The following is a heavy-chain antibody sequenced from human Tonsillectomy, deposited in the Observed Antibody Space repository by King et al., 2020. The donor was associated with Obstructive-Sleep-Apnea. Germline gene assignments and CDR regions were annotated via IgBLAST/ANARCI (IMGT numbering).Heavy chain of an antibody. CDR2: FDPEDGER. Sequence: VQLVQSWAEVKKPGASVKVSCKVSGYTLTEFSMHWVRQAPGRGLERGGGFDPEDGERIYTQKVQGRVTMTEDTSTDTAYMELGSLRCEDTAVYYCATDIAVAGSFDYWGQGTLVTVSS. J-gene: IGHJ4*02. CDR3: ATDIAVAGSFDY. CDR1: GYTLTEFS. V-gene: IGHV1-24*01. D-gene: IGHD6-19*01.